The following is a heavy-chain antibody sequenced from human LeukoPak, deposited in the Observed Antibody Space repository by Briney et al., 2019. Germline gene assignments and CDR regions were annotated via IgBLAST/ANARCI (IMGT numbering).Heavy chain of an antibody. CDR1: GGTFSSYA. J-gene: IGHJ6*03. Sequence: ASVKVSCKASGGTFSSYAISWVRQATGQGLEWMGWMNPNSGNTGYAQKFQGRVTMTRNTSISTAYMELSSLRSEDTAVYYCARSSYYMDVWGKGTTVTISS. CDR2: MNPNSGNT. V-gene: IGHV1-8*02. CDR3: ARSSYYMDV.